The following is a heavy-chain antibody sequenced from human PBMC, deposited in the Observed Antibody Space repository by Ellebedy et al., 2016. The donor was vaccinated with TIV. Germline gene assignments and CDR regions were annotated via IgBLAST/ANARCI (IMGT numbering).Heavy chain of an antibody. J-gene: IGHJ4*02. Sequence: GGSLRLSCAASGFTFSSYAMSWVRQAPGKGLEWVSAISGSGGSTYYAGSVKGRFTISRDNSKNTLYLQMNSLRAEDTAVYYCAKDPGGIYSSSPGVWGQGTLVTVSS. CDR3: AKDPGGIYSSSPGV. D-gene: IGHD6-13*01. CDR1: GFTFSSYA. V-gene: IGHV3-23*01. CDR2: ISGSGGST.